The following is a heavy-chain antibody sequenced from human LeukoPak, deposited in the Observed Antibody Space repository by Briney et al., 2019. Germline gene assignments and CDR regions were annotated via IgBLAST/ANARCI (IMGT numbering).Heavy chain of an antibody. Sequence: SETLSLTCAVSGGSISSYYWSWIRQPPGKGLEWIGYIYYSGSTNYNPSLKSRVTISVDTSKNQFSLKLSSVTAADTAVYYCASYSYYYDSSGYFDYWGQGTLVTVSS. V-gene: IGHV4-59*01. CDR1: GGSISSYY. CDR3: ASYSYYYDSSGYFDY. J-gene: IGHJ4*02. D-gene: IGHD3-22*01. CDR2: IYYSGST.